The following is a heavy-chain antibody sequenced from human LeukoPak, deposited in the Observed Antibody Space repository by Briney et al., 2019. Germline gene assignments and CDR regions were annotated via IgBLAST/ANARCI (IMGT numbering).Heavy chain of an antibody. CDR1: GYTFTGYY. D-gene: IGHD3-22*01. CDR3: AREYRITMIVRRGAFDI. CDR2: INPNSGGT. V-gene: IGHV1-2*02. Sequence: ASVKVSCKASGYTFTGYYMHWVRQAPGQGLEWMGWINPNSGGTNYAQKFQGRVTMTRDTSISTAYVELSRLRSDDTAVYYCAREYRITMIVRRGAFDIWGQGTMVTVSS. J-gene: IGHJ3*02.